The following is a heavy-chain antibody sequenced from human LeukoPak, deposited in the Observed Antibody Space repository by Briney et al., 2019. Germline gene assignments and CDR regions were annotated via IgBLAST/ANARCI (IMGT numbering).Heavy chain of an antibody. CDR1: GYTFTSYY. D-gene: IGHD3-22*01. V-gene: IGHV1-46*03. J-gene: IGHJ4*02. CDR3: ARGMGYYVSSGYYPFDY. CDR2: INPSGGSA. Sequence: ASVKVSCKASGYTFTSYYMHWVRQAPGQGLEWMGMINPSGGSATYAQNFQGRVIMTRDTSTSTVYMELSSPRSEDTAVYYCARGMGYYVSSGYYPFDYWGQGTLVTVSS.